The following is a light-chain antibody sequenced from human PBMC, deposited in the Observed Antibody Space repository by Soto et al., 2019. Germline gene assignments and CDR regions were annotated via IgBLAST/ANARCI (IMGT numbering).Light chain of an antibody. CDR3: SSYTSSSTYVV. CDR1: SSDVGGYNY. J-gene: IGLJ2*01. Sequence: SALTQPASVSGSLGQSITISCTGTSSDVGGYNYVSWYQQHPGKAPKLMIYEVSNRPSGVSNRFSGSKSGNTASLTISGLQAEDEADYYCSSYTSSSTYVVFGGGTQLTVL. CDR2: EVS. V-gene: IGLV2-14*01.